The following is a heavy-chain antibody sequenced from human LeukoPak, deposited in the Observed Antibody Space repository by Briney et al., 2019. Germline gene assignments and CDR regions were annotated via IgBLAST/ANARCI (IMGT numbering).Heavy chain of an antibody. CDR1: GGSISSGGYS. J-gene: IGHJ4*02. CDR3: ARDNGDRARESPGHYYDSSGYIDY. D-gene: IGHD3-22*01. CDR2: IYHSGST. V-gene: IGHV4-30-2*01. Sequence: PSQTLSLTCAVSGGSISSGGYSWSWIRQPPGKGLEWIGYIYHSGSTYYNPSLKSRVTISVDRSKNQFSLKLSSVTAADTAVYYCARDNGDRARESPGHYYDSSGYIDYWGQGTLVTVSS.